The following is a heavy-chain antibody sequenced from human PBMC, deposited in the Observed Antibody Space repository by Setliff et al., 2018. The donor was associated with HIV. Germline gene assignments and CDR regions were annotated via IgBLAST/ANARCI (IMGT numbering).Heavy chain of an antibody. V-gene: IGHV4-59*11. CDR1: GGSISSHY. J-gene: IGHJ4*02. CDR2: IYYSGST. Sequence: SETLSLTCTVSGGSISSHYWSWIRQPPGKGLEWIGYIYYSGSTNYNPSLKSRVTISVDTSKNQFSLKLSSVTAADTAVYYCARSPGRGLAASIAPFFDYWGQGTLVTVSS. CDR3: ARSPGRGLAASIAPFFDY. D-gene: IGHD6-6*01.